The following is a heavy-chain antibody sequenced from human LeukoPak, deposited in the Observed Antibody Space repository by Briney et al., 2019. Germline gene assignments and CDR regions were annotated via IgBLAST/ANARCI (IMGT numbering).Heavy chain of an antibody. CDR2: ISTYNGNT. CDR3: ARSRGWAYGDYDGFIAFDI. D-gene: IGHD4-17*01. J-gene: IGHJ3*02. CDR1: GYTFTNHV. Sequence: AAPKVSCKASGYTFTNHVISSGRQAPGQGVGWMGWISTYNGNTNYTQTLQSRVTMTTDTSTSAAYMELRSLRSDDTAVYYCARSRGWAYGDYDGFIAFDIWGQGTMVTVSS. V-gene: IGHV1-18*01.